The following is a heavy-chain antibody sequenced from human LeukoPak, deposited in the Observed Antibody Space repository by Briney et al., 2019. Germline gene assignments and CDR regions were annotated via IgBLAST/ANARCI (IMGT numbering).Heavy chain of an antibody. CDR1: GGTFSSYA. Sequence: GASVNVSCKASGGTFSSYAISWVRQAPGQGLEWMGGIIPIFGTANYAQKFQGRVTITADGSTSTAYMELSSLRSEDTAVYYCARLGYYGSGSEPGDDNAFDIWGQGTMVTVSS. CDR3: ARLGYYGSGSEPGDDNAFDI. CDR2: IIPIFGTA. J-gene: IGHJ3*02. V-gene: IGHV1-69*13. D-gene: IGHD3-10*01.